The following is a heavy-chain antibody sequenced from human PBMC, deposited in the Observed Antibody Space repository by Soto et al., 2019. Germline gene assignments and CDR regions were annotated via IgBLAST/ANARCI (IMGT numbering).Heavy chain of an antibody. Sequence: PGGSLRLSCAASGFTFSSYGMHWVRQAPGKGLEWVAVIWYDGSNKYYADSVKVRFTISRDNSKNTPYLQMNSLRAEDTAVYYCARGPGYCSGGSCYSGLNFDYWGQGTLVTISS. CDR2: IWYDGSNK. CDR1: GFTFSSYG. CDR3: ARGPGYCSGGSCYSGLNFDY. V-gene: IGHV3-33*01. J-gene: IGHJ4*02. D-gene: IGHD2-15*01.